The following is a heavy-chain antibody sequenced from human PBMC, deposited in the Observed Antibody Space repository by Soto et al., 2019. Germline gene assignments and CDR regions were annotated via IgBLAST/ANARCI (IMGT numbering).Heavy chain of an antibody. CDR2: ITHDGRNT. V-gene: IGHV3-30*04. D-gene: IGHD2-21*02. J-gene: IGHJ4*02. Sequence: QVHLVESGGGVVQPGGSLRLSCAASGFPFSNYAMHWVRQAPGKGLEWVASITHDGRNTDYADSVKGRFTISRDDSKNTVYLQMSSLRPEDTAVYYCVTPDDFTYWGQGTLVAVSS. CDR3: VTPDDFTY. CDR1: GFPFSNYA.